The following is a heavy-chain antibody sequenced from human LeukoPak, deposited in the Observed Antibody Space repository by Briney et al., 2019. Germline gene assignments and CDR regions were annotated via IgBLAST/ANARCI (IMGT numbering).Heavy chain of an antibody. J-gene: IGHJ4*02. CDR1: GFTFSTYS. D-gene: IGHD3-10*01. Sequence: PGGSLRLSCTASGFTFSTYSMIWVRQAPGKGLEWVSYIRSRGSTTYYADSVQGRFTTSRDDAENSLYPQMNSLRDEDTAVYYCARANYYALDYWGQGALVTVSS. V-gene: IGHV3-48*02. CDR2: IRSRGSTT. CDR3: ARANYYALDY.